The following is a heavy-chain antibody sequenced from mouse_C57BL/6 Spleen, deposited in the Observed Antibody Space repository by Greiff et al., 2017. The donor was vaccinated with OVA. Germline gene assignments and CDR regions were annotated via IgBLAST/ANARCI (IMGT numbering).Heavy chain of an antibody. V-gene: IGHV1-15*01. CDR1: GYTFTDYE. CDR3: TRELLRYFDY. Sequence: QVQLQQSGAELVRPGASVTLSCKASGYTFTDYEMHWVKQTPVHGLEWIGAIEPETGGTAYNQKFKGKAILTADKSSSTAYMELRSLTSEDSAVYYCTRELLRYFDYWGQGTTLTVSS. CDR2: IEPETGGT. D-gene: IGHD1-1*01. J-gene: IGHJ2*01.